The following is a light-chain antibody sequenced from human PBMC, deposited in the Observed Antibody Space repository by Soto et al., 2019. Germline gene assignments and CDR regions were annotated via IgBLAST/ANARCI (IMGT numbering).Light chain of an antibody. CDR2: DSS. J-gene: IGKJ3*01. CDR3: QPYDDWPLT. V-gene: IGKV3-15*01. CDR1: QSVGRS. Sequence: VMTQSPATLSVSPGEGATLSCRASQSVGRSLAWYQQKPGQAPRLLIFDSSTRATGIPAKFRGSGSGTEFTLTISGLQSEDFAIFYCQPYDDWPLTFGPGTKGDI.